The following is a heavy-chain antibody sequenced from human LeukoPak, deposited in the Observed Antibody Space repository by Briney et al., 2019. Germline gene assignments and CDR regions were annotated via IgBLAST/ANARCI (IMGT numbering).Heavy chain of an antibody. Sequence: GGSLRLSCAASGFTFSSYSMNWVRQAPGKGLEWVSSISSSSSYIYYADSVKGRFTISRDNAKNSLYLQMNSLGAEDTAVYYCARDSRFGHYFDYWGQGTLVTVSS. J-gene: IGHJ4*02. CDR3: ARDSRFGHYFDY. D-gene: IGHD3-10*01. CDR1: GFTFSSYS. V-gene: IGHV3-21*01. CDR2: ISSSSSYI.